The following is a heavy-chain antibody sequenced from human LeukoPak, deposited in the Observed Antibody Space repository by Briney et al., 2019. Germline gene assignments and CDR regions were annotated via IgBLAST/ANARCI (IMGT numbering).Heavy chain of an antibody. D-gene: IGHD2-2*02. J-gene: IGHJ4*02. CDR1: GFTFSSYS. CDR3: ARGVVPAAIRALYFDY. Sequence: GGSLRLSCAASGFTFSSYSMNWVRQAPGKGLEWVSSISSSSSYIYYADSVKGRFTISRDNAKNPLYLQMNSLRAEDTAVYYCARGVVPAAIRALYFDYWGQGTLVTVSS. V-gene: IGHV3-21*01. CDR2: ISSSSSYI.